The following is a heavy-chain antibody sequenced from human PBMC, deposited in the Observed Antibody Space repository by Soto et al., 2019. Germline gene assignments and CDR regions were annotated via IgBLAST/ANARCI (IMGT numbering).Heavy chain of an antibody. D-gene: IGHD3-22*01. CDR2: IGTAGDP. CDR1: AFTFSSYD. Sequence: PGGSLRLSCAASAFTFSSYDMHWVRQATGKGLEWVSAIGTAGDPYYPGSVKGRFTISRENAKNSLYLQMNSLRDEDTSVYYCARESYYYDSSTFDIWGQGTMVTVSS. V-gene: IGHV3-13*05. CDR3: ARESYYYDSSTFDI. J-gene: IGHJ3*02.